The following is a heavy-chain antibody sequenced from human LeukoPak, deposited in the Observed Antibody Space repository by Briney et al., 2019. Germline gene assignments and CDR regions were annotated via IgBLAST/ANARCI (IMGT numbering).Heavy chain of an antibody. V-gene: IGHV4-34*01. Sequence: SETLSLTCAVYGGSFSGYYWSWIRQPPWKGLEWIGEINHSGSTNYNPSLKSRVTISVDTSKNQFSLKLSSVTAADTAVYYCARDSYSSGWSKGWFDPWGQGTLVTVSS. CDR3: ARDSYSSGWSKGWFDP. CDR2: INHSGST. CDR1: GGSFSGYY. D-gene: IGHD6-19*01. J-gene: IGHJ5*02.